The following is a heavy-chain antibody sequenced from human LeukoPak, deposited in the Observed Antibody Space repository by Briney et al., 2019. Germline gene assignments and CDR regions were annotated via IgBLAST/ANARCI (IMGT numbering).Heavy chain of an antibody. CDR1: GYTFTSYG. J-gene: IGHJ5*02. V-gene: IGHV1-18*01. D-gene: IGHD5-18*01. CDR2: ISAYNGNT. Sequence: ASVKLSCKASGYTFTSYGISWVRQAPGQGLEWMGWISAYNGNTNYAQKLQGRVTMTTDTSTSTAYMELRSLRSDDTAVYYCAREPIFGVYSYGYYWFDPWGQGTLVTVSS. CDR3: AREPIFGVYSYGYYWFDP.